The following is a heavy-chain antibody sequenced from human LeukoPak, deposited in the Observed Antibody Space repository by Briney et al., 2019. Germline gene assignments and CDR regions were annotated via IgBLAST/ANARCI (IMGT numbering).Heavy chain of an antibody. Sequence: PGASLRLSCAASGFTFSSYAMSWVRQAPGKGLEWVSAISGSGGSTYYADSVKGRFTISRDNSKNTLYLQMNSLRAEDTAVYYCAKADSSSWMVYFDYWGQGTLVTVSS. D-gene: IGHD6-13*01. J-gene: IGHJ4*02. V-gene: IGHV3-23*01. CDR2: ISGSGGST. CDR3: AKADSSSWMVYFDY. CDR1: GFTFSSYA.